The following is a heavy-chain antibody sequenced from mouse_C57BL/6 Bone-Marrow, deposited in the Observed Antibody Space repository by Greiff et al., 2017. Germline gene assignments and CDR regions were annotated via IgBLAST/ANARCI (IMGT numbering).Heavy chain of an antibody. Sequence: QVQLKQSGPGLVQPSQSLSITCTASGFSLTSYGVHWVRQSPGKGLEWLGVIWSGGSTDYNAAFISRLSISKDNSKSQVFFKMNSLQADDTAIYYCARYGNHYYAMDYWGQGTSVTVSS. CDR3: ARYGNHYYAMDY. D-gene: IGHD2-1*01. CDR2: IWSGGST. J-gene: IGHJ4*01. CDR1: GFSLTSYG. V-gene: IGHV2-2*01.